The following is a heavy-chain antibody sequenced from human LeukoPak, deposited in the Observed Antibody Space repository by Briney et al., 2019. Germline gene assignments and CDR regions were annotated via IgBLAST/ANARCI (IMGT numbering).Heavy chain of an antibody. D-gene: IGHD3-22*01. J-gene: IGHJ4*02. CDR2: ISAYNGNT. Sequence: ASVKVSCKASGYTFTSYGMSWVRQALGQGLEWMGWISAYNGNTNYAQKLQGRVTMTTDTSTSTAYMELRSLRSDDTAVYYCARDNYYYDSSGYFDYWGQGTLVTVSS. CDR1: GYTFTSYG. V-gene: IGHV1-18*01. CDR3: ARDNYYYDSSGYFDY.